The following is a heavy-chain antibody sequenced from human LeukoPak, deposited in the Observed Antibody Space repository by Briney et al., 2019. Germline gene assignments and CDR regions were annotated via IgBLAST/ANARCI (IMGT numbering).Heavy chain of an antibody. J-gene: IGHJ6*04. CDR3: ARASRNEVVTAIPWFYYYGMDV. Sequence: SETLSLTCAVYGGSFSGYYWSWIRQPPGKGLEWIGEINHSGSTNYNPSLKSRVTISVDTSKNQFSLKLSSVTAADTAVYYCARASRNEVVTAIPWFYYYGMDVWGKGTTVTVSS. CDR1: GGSFSGYY. D-gene: IGHD2-21*02. CDR2: INHSGST. V-gene: IGHV4-34*01.